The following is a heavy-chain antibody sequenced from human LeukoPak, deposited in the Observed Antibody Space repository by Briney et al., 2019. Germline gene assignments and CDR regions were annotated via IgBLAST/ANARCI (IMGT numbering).Heavy chain of an antibody. J-gene: IGHJ5*02. Sequence: GASVKVSCKASGYTFTSYDFNWVRQAPGQGPEWIGWMNPNSGTTGYAQKFQGRVTMTRDTSISTAYMDLSSLRSEDTAVYYCATAGLAAADNWFDPWGQGTLVTVSS. CDR2: MNPNSGTT. D-gene: IGHD6-13*01. CDR3: ATAGLAAADNWFDP. CDR1: GYTFTSYD. V-gene: IGHV1-8*01.